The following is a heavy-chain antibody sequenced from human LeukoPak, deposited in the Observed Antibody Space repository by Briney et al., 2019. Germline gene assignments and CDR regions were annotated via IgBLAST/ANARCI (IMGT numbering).Heavy chain of an antibody. CDR3: ARGLPPLMVGATRVYFAY. CDR2: IYYSGST. Sequence: SETLSLTCTVSGGSISSYYWSWIRQPPGRGLEWIGYIYYSGSTNYNPSLKSRVTISVDTSKNQFSLKLSSVTAADTAVYYCARGLPPLMVGATRVYFAYWGKGTLVPVSS. CDR1: GGSISSYY. D-gene: IGHD1-26*01. V-gene: IGHV4-59*01. J-gene: IGHJ4*02.